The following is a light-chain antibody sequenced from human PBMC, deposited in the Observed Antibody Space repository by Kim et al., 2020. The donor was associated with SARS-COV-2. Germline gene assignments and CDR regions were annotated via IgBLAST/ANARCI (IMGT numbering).Light chain of an antibody. CDR1: NNKVGNQG. CDR3: SAWDISLSAWV. Sequence: RQNATLTCTGNNNKVGNQGAAWLQQHQGHPPKLLFYANNNRPSGISERLSASRSGNTASLTITGLQPEDEADYYCSAWDISLSAWVFGGGTKLTVL. V-gene: IGLV10-54*01. CDR2: ANN. J-gene: IGLJ3*02.